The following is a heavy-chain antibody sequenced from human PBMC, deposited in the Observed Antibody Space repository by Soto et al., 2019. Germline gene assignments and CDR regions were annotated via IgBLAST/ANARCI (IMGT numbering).Heavy chain of an antibody. Sequence: GGSLRLSCAASGFTFSSYSMNWVRQAPGKGLEWVSSISSSSSYIYYAGSVKGRFTISRDNAKNSLYLQMNSLRAEDTAVYYCARDKGSGSYYQKYYYYGMDVWGQGTTVTVSS. CDR3: ARDKGSGSYYQKYYYYGMDV. CDR1: GFTFSSYS. V-gene: IGHV3-21*01. D-gene: IGHD3-10*01. J-gene: IGHJ6*02. CDR2: ISSSSSYI.